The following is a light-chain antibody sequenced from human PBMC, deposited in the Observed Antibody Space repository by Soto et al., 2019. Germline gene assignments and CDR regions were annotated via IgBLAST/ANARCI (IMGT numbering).Light chain of an antibody. CDR1: QSVSSSY. CDR2: GAS. CDR3: QQYGSSPRVT. J-gene: IGKJ3*01. Sequence: EIVLTQSPGTLSLSPGERATLSCRASQSVSSSYLAWYQQKPGQAPRLLIYGASSRATVIPDRFSGSGSGTDSTLTISRLEPEAFAVYSCQQYGSSPRVTFGPGTKVDIK. V-gene: IGKV3-20*01.